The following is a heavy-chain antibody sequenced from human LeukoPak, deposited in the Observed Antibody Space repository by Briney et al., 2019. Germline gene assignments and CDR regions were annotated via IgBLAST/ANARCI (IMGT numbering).Heavy chain of an antibody. V-gene: IGHV3-23*01. J-gene: IGHJ4*02. CDR3: AKDRLWFGALTLDY. CDR2: ISGSGGST. D-gene: IGHD3-10*01. CDR1: GFTFSSYG. Sequence: GGSLRLSCAASGFTFSSYGMSWVRQAPGKGLEWVSAISGSGGSTYYADSVKGRFTISRDNSKNTLYLQMNSLRAEDTAVYYCAKDRLWFGALTLDYWGQGTLVTVSS.